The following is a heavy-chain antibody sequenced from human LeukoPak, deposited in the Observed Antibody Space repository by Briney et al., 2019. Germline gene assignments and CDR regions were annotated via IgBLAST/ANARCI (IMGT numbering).Heavy chain of an antibody. V-gene: IGHV2-5*02. D-gene: IGHD4-11*01. Sequence: SGPTLVNPTQTLTLTCTFSGFSLSTSGVGVGWIRQPPGKALAGLALIYWDDDKRYSPSLKSRLTITKDTSKNQVVLTMTNMDPVDTATYYCAHRRTYSNYGIYFDYWGQGTLVTVSS. J-gene: IGHJ4*02. CDR3: AHRRTYSNYGIYFDY. CDR1: GFSLSTSGVG. CDR2: IYWDDDK.